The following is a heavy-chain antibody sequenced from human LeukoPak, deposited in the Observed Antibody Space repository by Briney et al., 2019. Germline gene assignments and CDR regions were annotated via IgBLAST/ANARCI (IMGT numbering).Heavy chain of an antibody. CDR2: ISAYNGNT. V-gene: IGHV1-18*01. D-gene: IGHD1-26*01. Sequence: GASVKVFCKASGYTFTSYGISWVRQAPGQGLEWMGWISAYNGNTNYAQKLQGRVTMTTDTSTSTAYMELRSLRSDDTAVYYCARDLPIVGATRFDPWGQGTLVTVSS. CDR3: ARDLPIVGATRFDP. J-gene: IGHJ5*02. CDR1: GYTFTSYG.